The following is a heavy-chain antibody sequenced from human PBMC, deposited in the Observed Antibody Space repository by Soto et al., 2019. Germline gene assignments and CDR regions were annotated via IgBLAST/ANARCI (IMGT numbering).Heavy chain of an antibody. Sequence: ASVKVSCKASGYSVTDYHIHCVRHAPGQVLEWLGRINPKSGGKSTAQKIQGWVTMTTDTSINTSSMELTRLTSDDTTIYYCARGDSTYCFKGVRSCSSIHEREIWGQGNTGT. D-gene: IGHD2-8*01. V-gene: IGHV1-2*04. CDR2: INPKSGGK. CDR1: GYSVTDYH. J-gene: IGHJ6*01. CDR3: ARGDSTYCFKGVRSCSSIHEREI.